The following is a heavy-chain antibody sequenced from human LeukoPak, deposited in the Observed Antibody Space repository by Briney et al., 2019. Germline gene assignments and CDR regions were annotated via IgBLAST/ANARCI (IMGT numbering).Heavy chain of an antibody. Sequence: PSETLSLTCAVYGGSFSGYYWSWIRQPPGKGLEWIGEINHSGSTNYNPSLKSRVLISVDVAQKQFSLNLTSVTAADTAIYYCAREKTSPRSGFDFWGQGTLVTVSS. CDR3: AREKTSPRSGFDF. CDR1: GGSFSGYY. V-gene: IGHV4-34*01. D-gene: IGHD3-3*01. J-gene: IGHJ4*02. CDR2: INHSGST.